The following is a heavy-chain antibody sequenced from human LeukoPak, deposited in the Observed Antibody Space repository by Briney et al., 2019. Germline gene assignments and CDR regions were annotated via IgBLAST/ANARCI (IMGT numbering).Heavy chain of an antibody. Sequence: PGGSLRLSCAASGFTFSSYSMNWVRQAPGKGLEWVSSISSSSSYIYYPDSVKGRFTISRDNAKNSLYLQMNSLRAEDTAVYYCARAPEGAAAGTNYWGQGTLVTVSS. D-gene: IGHD6-13*01. V-gene: IGHV3-21*01. J-gene: IGHJ4*02. CDR2: ISSSSSYI. CDR3: ARAPEGAAAGTNY. CDR1: GFTFSSYS.